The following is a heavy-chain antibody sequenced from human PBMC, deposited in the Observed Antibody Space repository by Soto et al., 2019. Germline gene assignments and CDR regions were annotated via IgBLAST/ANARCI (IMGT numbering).Heavy chain of an antibody. Sequence: SETLSLTCAVYGGSFSGYYWSWIRQPPGKGLEWIGEINHSGSTNYNPSLKSRVTISVDTSKNQFSLKLSSVTAADTAVYYCATSGYSSGWWSWGQGTLVTVSS. CDR2: INHSGST. V-gene: IGHV4-34*01. J-gene: IGHJ5*02. D-gene: IGHD6-19*01. CDR3: ATSGYSSGWWS. CDR1: GGSFSGYY.